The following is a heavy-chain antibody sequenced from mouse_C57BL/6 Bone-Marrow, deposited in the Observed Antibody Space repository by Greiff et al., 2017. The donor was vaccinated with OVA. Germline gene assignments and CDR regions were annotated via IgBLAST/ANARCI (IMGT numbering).Heavy chain of an antibody. Sequence: EVQLVESGGGLVQPKGSLKLSCAASGFSFNTYAMNWVRQAPGKGLEWVARIRSKSNNYATYYADSVKDRFTISRDKSESILYMQMNSLKTEDTAVYYCVRRDITNYFDDWGKGTTLTVSS. CDR1: GFSFNTYA. CDR3: VRRDITNYFDD. J-gene: IGHJ2*01. CDR2: IRSKSNNYAT. V-gene: IGHV10-1*01. D-gene: IGHD1-1*01.